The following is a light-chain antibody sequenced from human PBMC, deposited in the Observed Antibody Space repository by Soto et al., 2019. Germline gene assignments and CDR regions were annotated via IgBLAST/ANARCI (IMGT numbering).Light chain of an antibody. CDR3: QQYTTFLLT. Sequence: EIVMTQSPATLSVSPGERATLSCRASQTVRSNLAWYQQKPGQAPRLLIYGASTRATGIPARFSGSGSGTEFTLTISSLQSEDFAVYYCQQYTTFLLTFGGGTKV. J-gene: IGKJ4*01. CDR1: QTVRSN. CDR2: GAS. V-gene: IGKV3-15*01.